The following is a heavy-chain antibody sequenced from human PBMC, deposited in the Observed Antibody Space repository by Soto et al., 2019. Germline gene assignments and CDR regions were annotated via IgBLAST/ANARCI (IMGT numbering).Heavy chain of an antibody. Sequence: SGGSLRLSCAASGFTFSDFYMSWIRQAPGKGPEYISYISSSSGSTNYADSVKGRFTISRDNAKNSLYLQMSSLRAEDTAVYYCARDRGGYDRLYYYHGMDVWGQGTTVTASS. J-gene: IGHJ6*02. CDR1: GFTFSDFY. CDR3: ARDRGGYDRLYYYHGMDV. V-gene: IGHV3-11*06. CDR2: ISSSSGST. D-gene: IGHD5-12*01.